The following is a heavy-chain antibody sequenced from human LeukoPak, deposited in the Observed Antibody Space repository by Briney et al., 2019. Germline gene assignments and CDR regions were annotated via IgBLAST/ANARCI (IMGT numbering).Heavy chain of an antibody. D-gene: IGHD6-13*01. Sequence: KPSETLSLTCTVSGGSISSSSYYWGWIRQPPGKGLEWIGSIYYSGSTYYNPSLKSRVTISVDTSKNQFSLKLSSATAADTAVYYCARHKIAAAGTGWFDPWGQGTLVTVSS. CDR1: GGSISSSSYY. CDR2: IYYSGST. J-gene: IGHJ5*02. CDR3: ARHKIAAAGTGWFDP. V-gene: IGHV4-39*01.